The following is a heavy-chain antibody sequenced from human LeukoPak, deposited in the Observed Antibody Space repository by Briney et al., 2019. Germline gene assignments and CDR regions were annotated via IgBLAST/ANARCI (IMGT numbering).Heavy chain of an antibody. Sequence: GRSLRLSCAASGFTFSNNAMNWVRQAPGKGLEWVSGISGSGGTTYYADSVKGRFTISRDNSKNTLYLQMNSLRAEDTAVYYCAKGPCIAAAGCYFDYWGQGTLVTVSS. CDR3: AKGPCIAAAGCYFDY. D-gene: IGHD6-13*01. CDR2: ISGSGGTT. CDR1: GFTFSNNA. V-gene: IGHV3-23*01. J-gene: IGHJ4*02.